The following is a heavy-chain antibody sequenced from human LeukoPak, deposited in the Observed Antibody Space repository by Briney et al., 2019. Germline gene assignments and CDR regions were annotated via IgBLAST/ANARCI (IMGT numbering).Heavy chain of an antibody. CDR3: ARDTPFSSGWYGGVDY. CDR2: IWYDGSNK. Sequence: GRSLRLSCAASGFTFSSYGMHWVRQAPGKGLEWVAVIWYDGSNKYYADSVKGRFTISRDNSKNTLYLQMNSLRAEDTAVYYCARDTPFSSGWYGGVDYWGQGILVTVSS. J-gene: IGHJ4*02. V-gene: IGHV3-33*01. D-gene: IGHD6-19*01. CDR1: GFTFSSYG.